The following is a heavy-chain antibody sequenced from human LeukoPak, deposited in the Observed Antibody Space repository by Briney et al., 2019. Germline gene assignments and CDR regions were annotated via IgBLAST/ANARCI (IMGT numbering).Heavy chain of an antibody. D-gene: IGHD5-18*01. V-gene: IGHV3-53*01. CDR3: ARDGGSGISYGNYIYYGMDV. CDR2: IYSGGST. Sequence: PGGSLRLSCAASRFTVSNKYMSWVRQAPGRGLEWVSVIYSGGSTYYADSVKGRFTISRDNSKNTLYLQMDSLRAEDTAVYYCARDGGSGISYGNYIYYGMDVWGQGTTVTVSS. J-gene: IGHJ6*02. CDR1: RFTVSNKY.